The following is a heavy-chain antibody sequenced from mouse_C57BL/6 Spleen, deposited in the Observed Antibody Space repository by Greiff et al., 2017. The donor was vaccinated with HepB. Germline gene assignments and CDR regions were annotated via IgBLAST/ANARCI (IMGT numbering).Heavy chain of an antibody. Sequence: QLQQSGPELVKPGDSVKISCKASGYSFTGYFMNWVMQSHGKSLEWIGRINPYNGDTFYNQKFKGKATLTVDKSSSTAHMELRSLTSEDSAVYYCARTEDYSNFWYFDVWGTGTTVTVSS. D-gene: IGHD2-5*01. CDR2: INPYNGDT. CDR3: ARTEDYSNFWYFDV. CDR1: GYSFTGYF. J-gene: IGHJ1*03. V-gene: IGHV1-20*01.